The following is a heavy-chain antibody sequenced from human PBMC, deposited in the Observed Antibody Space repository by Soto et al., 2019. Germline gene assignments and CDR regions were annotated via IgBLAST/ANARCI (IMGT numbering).Heavy chain of an antibody. D-gene: IGHD3-9*01. CDR3: EQRRGDRLTGHYSFDF. CDR2: ISWDGEK. CDR1: GFSLNTRVVG. Sequence: QITLKESGPTLVKPTQTLTLTCTFSGFSLNTRVVGVGWIRQPPGTSLEWLALISWDGEKRYRPSLKTRLTVTKDISEHQVVLTMPNMDTVDTATYYGEQRRGDRLTGHYSFDFWGQGTLVTVSS. J-gene: IGHJ4*02. V-gene: IGHV2-5*02.